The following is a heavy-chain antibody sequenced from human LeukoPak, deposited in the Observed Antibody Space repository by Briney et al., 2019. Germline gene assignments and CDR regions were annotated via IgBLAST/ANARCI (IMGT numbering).Heavy chain of an antibody. CDR1: GFTFSSYA. CDR2: ISGSGGST. V-gene: IGHV3-23*01. CDR3: ASLYSGSHFGWFDP. J-gene: IGHJ5*02. D-gene: IGHD1-26*01. Sequence: GGSLRLSCAASGFTFSSYAMSWVRQAPGKGLEWVSAISGSGGSTYYADSVKGRFTISRDNSKNTLYLQMNSLRAEDTAVYYCASLYSGSHFGWFDPWGQGTLVTVSS.